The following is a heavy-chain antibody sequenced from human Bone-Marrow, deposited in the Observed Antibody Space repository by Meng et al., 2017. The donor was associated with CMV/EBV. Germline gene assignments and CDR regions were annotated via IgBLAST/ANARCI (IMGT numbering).Heavy chain of an antibody. CDR1: GGTFSSYG. J-gene: IGHJ4*02. Sequence: SGGTFSSYGISWVRQAPGQGLEWMGGIIPIFGTANYAQKFQGRVTITTDESTSTAYMELSSLRSEDTAVYYCATPLNCSSTSCLDYWGQGTLVTVSS. V-gene: IGHV1-69*05. CDR2: IIPIFGTA. CDR3: ATPLNCSSTSCLDY. D-gene: IGHD2-2*01.